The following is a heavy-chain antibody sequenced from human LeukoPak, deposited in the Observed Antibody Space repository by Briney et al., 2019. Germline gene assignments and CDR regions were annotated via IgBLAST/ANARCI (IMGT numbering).Heavy chain of an antibody. D-gene: IGHD3-16*01. V-gene: IGHV1-2*02. CDR3: AKAPGGIVGY. Sequence: ASVKVSCKASGYTFSGYYLHWVRQAPGQGLEWMGWINLNNGGTNYAQKFQGRVSMTRDTSISTAYMELNSLRSDDTAKYYCAKAPGGIVGYWGQGTLVTVSS. CDR1: GYTFSGYY. J-gene: IGHJ4*02. CDR2: INLNNGGT.